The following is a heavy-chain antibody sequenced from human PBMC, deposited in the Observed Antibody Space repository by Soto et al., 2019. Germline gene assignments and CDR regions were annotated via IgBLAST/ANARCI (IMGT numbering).Heavy chain of an antibody. CDR3: ARDLAVGLVDY. V-gene: IGHV1-18*01. Sequence: QVQLVQSGAEVKKPGASVKVSCKASGYTFTSYGISWVRQAPGQGLEWMGWISVYNGNTKHAQKLQGRATMTTDTSTSTAYMELMSLRSADTAVYYCARDLAVGLVDYWGQGSLVTVSS. D-gene: IGHD6-19*01. CDR2: ISVYNGNT. CDR1: GYTFTSYG. J-gene: IGHJ4*02.